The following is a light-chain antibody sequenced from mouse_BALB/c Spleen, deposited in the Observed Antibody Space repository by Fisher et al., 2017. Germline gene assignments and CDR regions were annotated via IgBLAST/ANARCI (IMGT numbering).Light chain of an antibody. CDR3: HQWSSYPLT. J-gene: IGKJ5*01. Sequence: IVITQSPALMSASPGEKVTMTCSASSSVSYMYWYQQKPRSSPKPWIYLTSNLASGVPARFSGSGSGTSYSLTISSMEAEDAASYFCHQWSSYPLTFGAGTKLELK. CDR1: SSVSY. CDR2: LTS. V-gene: IGKV4-68*01.